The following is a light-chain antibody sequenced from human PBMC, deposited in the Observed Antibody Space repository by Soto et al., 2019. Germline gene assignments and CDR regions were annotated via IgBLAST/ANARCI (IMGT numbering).Light chain of an antibody. CDR2: DAS. J-gene: IGKJ3*01. V-gene: IGKV3-11*01. CDR1: QSVRNY. CDR3: QQRSNSPPWT. Sequence: EIVLTQSPATVSVSPGESVTLSCRASQSVRNYLAWYQQKPGQAPRLLIFDASNRATGIPSRFSGSGSGTYFTLTISSLEPEDFAVYYCQQRSNSPPWTFGPGTRVDL.